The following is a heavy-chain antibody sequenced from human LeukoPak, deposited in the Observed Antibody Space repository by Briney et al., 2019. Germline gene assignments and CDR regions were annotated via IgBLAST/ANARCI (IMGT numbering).Heavy chain of an antibody. Sequence: SETLSLTCTVSGGSISSGDYYWSWIRQPPGKGLEWIGYIYYSGSTYYNPSLKSRITKSVDTSKNQFSLKLSSVTAADTAVYYCARDRAIFGPLDYWGQGTLVTVSS. CDR2: IYYSGST. CDR3: ARDRAIFGPLDY. D-gene: IGHD3-3*01. J-gene: IGHJ4*02. V-gene: IGHV4-30-4*08. CDR1: GGSISSGDYY.